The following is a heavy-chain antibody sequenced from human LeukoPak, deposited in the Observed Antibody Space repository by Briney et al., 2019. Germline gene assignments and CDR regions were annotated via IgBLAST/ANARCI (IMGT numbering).Heavy chain of an antibody. CDR1: GGTFSSYA. Sequence: ASVKVSCKASGGTFSSYAISLVRQAPGQGLEWMGRIIPILGIANYAQKFQGRVTITADKSTSTAYMELSSLRSEDTAVYYCALGSGYYFLFDYWGQGTLVTVSS. CDR3: ALGSGYYFLFDY. J-gene: IGHJ4*02. D-gene: IGHD3-22*01. V-gene: IGHV1-69*04. CDR2: IIPILGIA.